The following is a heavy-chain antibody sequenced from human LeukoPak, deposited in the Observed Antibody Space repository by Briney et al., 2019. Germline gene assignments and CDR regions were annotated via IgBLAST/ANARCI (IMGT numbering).Heavy chain of an antibody. Sequence: PGGSLRLSCAASGFTFSSYGMHWVRQAPGKGLEWVAVIWYDGSNKYYADSVKGRFTISRDNSKNTLYLQMNSLRAEDTAVYYCLFEGRADAFDIWGQGTMVTVSS. D-gene: IGHD2-21*01. J-gene: IGHJ3*02. CDR3: LFEGRADAFDI. CDR2: IWYDGSNK. CDR1: GFTFSSYG. V-gene: IGHV3-30*02.